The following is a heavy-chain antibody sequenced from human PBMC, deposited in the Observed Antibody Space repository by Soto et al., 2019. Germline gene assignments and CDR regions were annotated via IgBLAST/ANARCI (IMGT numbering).Heavy chain of an antibody. CDR2: IIPIFGTA. CDR1: GGTFSSYA. D-gene: IGHD5-12*01. J-gene: IGHJ6*02. Sequence: SVKVSCKASGGTFSSYAISWVRQAPGQGLEWMGGIIPIFGTANYAQKFQGRVTITADESTSTAYMELSSLRSEDTAVYYCARDMGSGYDEGDVGYYYGMDVWGQGNTVTVSS. CDR3: ARDMGSGYDEGDVGYYYGMDV. V-gene: IGHV1-69*13.